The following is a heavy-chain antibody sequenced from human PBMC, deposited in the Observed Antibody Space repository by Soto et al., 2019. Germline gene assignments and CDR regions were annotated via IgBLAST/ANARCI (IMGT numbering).Heavy chain of an antibody. CDR2: IIDSGAST. CDR3: AKGRRYYYYYGVDV. CDR1: FSSCA. Sequence: FSSCAMGWVRQAPGKGLEWVSDIIDSGASTYYADSVKCRFTISRDNSKCTLYLQMNKLRAEDTALYYCAKGRRYYYYYGVDVWGQGTTVTVSS. J-gene: IGHJ6*02. V-gene: IGHV3-23*01.